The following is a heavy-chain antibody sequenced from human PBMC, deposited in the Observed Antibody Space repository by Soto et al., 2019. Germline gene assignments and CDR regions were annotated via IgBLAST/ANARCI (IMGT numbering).Heavy chain of an antibody. CDR3: ARVRLDCTNGVCYPKLYNWFDP. CDR2: IYYSGST. D-gene: IGHD2-8*01. V-gene: IGHV4-30-4*01. J-gene: IGHJ5*02. CDR1: GGSISSGDYC. Sequence: SETLSLTCTVSGGSISSGDYCWSWIRQPPGKGREWIGYIYYSGSTYYNPSLKSRVTISVDTSKNQFSLKLSSVTAADTAVYYCARVRLDCTNGVCYPKLYNWFDPWGQGTLVTVSS.